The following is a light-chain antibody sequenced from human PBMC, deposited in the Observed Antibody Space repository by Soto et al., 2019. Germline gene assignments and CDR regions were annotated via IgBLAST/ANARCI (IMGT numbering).Light chain of an antibody. Sequence: DIPMTQSPSSLSASVGDRVTITCRASQDISNYLAWYQQKPGKVPKLLIYAASTLQSGVPSRFSGSGSGTDFTLTISSLQPEDVATYYCQKYNSAPRTFGGGTKVESK. CDR2: AAS. V-gene: IGKV1-27*01. CDR1: QDISNY. J-gene: IGKJ4*01. CDR3: QKYNSAPRT.